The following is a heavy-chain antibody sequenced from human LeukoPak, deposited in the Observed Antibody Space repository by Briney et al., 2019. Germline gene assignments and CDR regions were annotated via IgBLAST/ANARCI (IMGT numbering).Heavy chain of an antibody. J-gene: IGHJ4*02. CDR3: ARSGYDWGYFDY. V-gene: IGHV1-2*02. Sequence: ASVKVSCKASGYSFTDYYIPWVRQAPGQGLEWMGWINPNSGGKDYSQKFQGRVTMTMDTSIGTAYMDLSRLRSDDTAVYYCARSGYDWGYFDYWGQGTLVTVSS. D-gene: IGHD5-12*01. CDR1: GYSFTDYY. CDR2: INPNSGGK.